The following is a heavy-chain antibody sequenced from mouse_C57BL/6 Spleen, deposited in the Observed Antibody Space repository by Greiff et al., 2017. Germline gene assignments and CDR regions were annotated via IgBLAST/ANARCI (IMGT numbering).Heavy chain of an antibody. CDR3: ANYDSVAW. V-gene: IGHV1-82*01. J-gene: IGHJ3*02. CDR2: IYPGDGDT. D-gene: IGHD2-4*01. Sequence: QVQLQQSGPELVKPGASVKISCKASGYAFSSSWMNWVKQRPGKGLEWLGRIYPGDGDTNYNGKFKGKATLTADKSSSTAYMQLSSLTSEDSAVYCCANYDSVAWWGQGTLVTVSA. CDR1: GYAFSSSW.